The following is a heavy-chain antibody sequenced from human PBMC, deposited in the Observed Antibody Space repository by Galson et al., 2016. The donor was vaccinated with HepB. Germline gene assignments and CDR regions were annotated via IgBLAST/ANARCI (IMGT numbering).Heavy chain of an antibody. V-gene: IGHV3-33*01. CDR2: IWYDGSNT. CDR1: GFNFSSYA. J-gene: IGHJ5*02. CDR3: ARDNVIVVTVDATGGLDP. D-gene: IGHD3-22*01. Sequence: SLRLSCAASGFNFSSYAMHWIRQTPGKGLEWVAVIWYDGSNTQYADSVKGRFSISRDNSKNTLYLQMNSLRAEETAIYHCARDNVIVVTVDATGGLDPWGQGTLVTVSS.